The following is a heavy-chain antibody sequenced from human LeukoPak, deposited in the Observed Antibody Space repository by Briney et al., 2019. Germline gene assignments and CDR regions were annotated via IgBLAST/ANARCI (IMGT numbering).Heavy chain of an antibody. CDR2: ISSSSSNT. D-gene: IGHD4-17*01. J-gene: IGHJ4*02. CDR3: VYGDNRGY. CDR1: GFTFSSST. V-gene: IGHV3-21*01. Sequence: AGGSLRPSCAASGFTFSSSTMNWVRQAPGQGLEWVSSISSSSSNTHYADSVKGRFTISRDNAKNSLYLQMNSLRDEDTAVYYCVYGDNRGYWGQGTLVTVSS.